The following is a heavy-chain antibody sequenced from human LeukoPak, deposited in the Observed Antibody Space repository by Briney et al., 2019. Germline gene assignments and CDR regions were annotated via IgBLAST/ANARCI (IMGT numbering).Heavy chain of an antibody. V-gene: IGHV4-59*01. CDR1: GVSISSYY. D-gene: IGHD2-2*01. CDR2: IYYSGST. CDR3: ARGHEYQLPFYGLDV. J-gene: IGHJ6*02. Sequence: SETLSLTCTVSGVSISSYYWSWIRQPPGKGLEWIGYIYYSGSTNYNPSLESRVTISVDTSKNQFSLKVSSVTAADTAVYYCARGHEYQLPFYGLDVWGQGTTVTVSS.